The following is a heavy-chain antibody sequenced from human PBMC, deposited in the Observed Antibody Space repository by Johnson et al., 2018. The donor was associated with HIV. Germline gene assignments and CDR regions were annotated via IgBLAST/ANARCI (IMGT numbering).Heavy chain of an antibody. J-gene: IGHJ3*02. CDR3: ATLIYRSDAFDI. CDR2: ITWDGGST. CDR1: GFTFDDYT. Sequence: QLVESGGVVVQPGGSLRLSCAASGFTFDDYTMHWVRQAPGKGLEWVSLITWDGGSTYYADSVKGRFTISRDNSKNSLYLQMNSLRTEDTALYYCATLIYRSDAFDIWGQGTMVTVSS. D-gene: IGHD1-26*01. V-gene: IGHV3-43*01.